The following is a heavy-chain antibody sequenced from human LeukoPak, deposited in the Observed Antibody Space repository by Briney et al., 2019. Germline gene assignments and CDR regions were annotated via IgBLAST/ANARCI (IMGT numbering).Heavy chain of an antibody. CDR1: GGSVSSGSYY. CDR2: IYYSGST. J-gene: IGHJ6*02. V-gene: IGHV4-61*01. Sequence: SETLSLTCTVSGGSVSSGSYYWSWIRQPPGKGLEWIGYIYYSGSTNYNPSLKSRVTISVDTSKNQFSLKLSSVTAADTAVYCCARDKVLDYYYGMDVWGQGTTVTVSS. CDR3: ARDKVLDYYYGMDV. D-gene: IGHD2-8*01.